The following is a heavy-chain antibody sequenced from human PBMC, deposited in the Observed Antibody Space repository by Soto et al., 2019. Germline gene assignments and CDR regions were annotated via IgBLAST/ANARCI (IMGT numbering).Heavy chain of an antibody. CDR3: ARERPSLAAAGFYYYYYGMDV. V-gene: IGHV5-51*01. D-gene: IGHD6-13*01. CDR2: IYPGDSDT. J-gene: IGHJ6*02. CDR1: GYSFTSYW. Sequence: PGGSLKISCKGSGYSFTSYWIGWVRQMPGKGLEWMGIIYPGDSDTRYSPSFQGQVTISADKSISTAYLQWSSLKASDTAMYYCARERPSLAAAGFYYYYYGMDVWGQGTTVTVSS.